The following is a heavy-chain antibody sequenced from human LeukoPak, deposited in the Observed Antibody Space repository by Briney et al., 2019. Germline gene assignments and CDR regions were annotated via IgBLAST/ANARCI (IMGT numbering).Heavy chain of an antibody. D-gene: IGHD6-13*01. Sequence: SQSLSLTCAISGDSVSSNSAAWSWIRQSPSRGLEWLGRTYYRSKWYNDYAVSVKSRISINPDTSKNQFSLQLNSVTPEDTAVYYCARGRYSSSWLKGFYYYYMDVWGRGTTVTVSS. V-gene: IGHV6-1*01. CDR3: ARGRYSSSWLKGFYYYYMDV. CDR1: GDSVSSNSAA. J-gene: IGHJ6*03. CDR2: TYYRSKWYN.